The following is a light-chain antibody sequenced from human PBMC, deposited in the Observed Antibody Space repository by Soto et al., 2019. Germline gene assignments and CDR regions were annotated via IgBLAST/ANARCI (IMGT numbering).Light chain of an antibody. CDR3: AAWDDSLKGYV. Sequence: QSVLTQPPSASGTAGQVVTISCSGGDSNIGSNSVYWYQHLPRMAPKLLIYYNNQRPSGVPDRFSGSRSGTSASLAIVGLRSEDEAVYYCAAWDDSLKGYVFGTGTKLTVL. CDR2: YNN. J-gene: IGLJ1*01. CDR1: DSNIGSNS. V-gene: IGLV1-47*02.